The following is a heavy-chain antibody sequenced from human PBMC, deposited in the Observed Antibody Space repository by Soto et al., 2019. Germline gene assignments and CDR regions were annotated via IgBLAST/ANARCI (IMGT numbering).Heavy chain of an antibody. CDR3: AREHRSSWRFDY. D-gene: IGHD6-13*01. V-gene: IGHV1-8*01. Sequence: QVQLVQSGAEVKKPGASVKVSCKASGYTFTSYDINWVRQATGQGLEWMGWMNPNSGNTGYAQKFHGXAAMARXXSISTAYMQLSSLRSEDTAVYYCAREHRSSWRFDYGGQGTLVTVSS. CDR1: GYTFTSYD. CDR2: MNPNSGNT. J-gene: IGHJ4*02.